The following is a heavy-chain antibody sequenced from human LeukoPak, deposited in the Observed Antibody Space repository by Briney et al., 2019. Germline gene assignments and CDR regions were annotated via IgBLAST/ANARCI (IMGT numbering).Heavy chain of an antibody. J-gene: IGHJ3*02. D-gene: IGHD3-16*01. CDR2: IIPIFGTA. CDR1: GGTFSSYA. CDR3: ARESGGEGAFDI. V-gene: IGHV1-69*05. Sequence: ASVKVSCKASGGTFSSYAISWVRQAPGQGLEWMGRIIPIFGTANYAQKFQGRVTITTDESTSTAYMELSSLRSEDTAVYYCARESGGEGAFDIWGQGTMVTVSS.